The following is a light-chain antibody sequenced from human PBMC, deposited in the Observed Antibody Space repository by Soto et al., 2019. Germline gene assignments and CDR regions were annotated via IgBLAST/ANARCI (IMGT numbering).Light chain of an antibody. V-gene: IGLV2-14*01. CDR2: EVS. CDR3: TSYATSSPYV. CDR1: SSDVGGYDY. J-gene: IGLJ1*01. Sequence: QPVLTQPASVSGSPGQSVTISCTGTSSDVGGYDYVSWYQQHPGKAPKLLIFEVSNRPSGVSTRFSGSKSGNTASLTISGLQVEDEADYYCTSYATSSPYVFGSGTKLTVL.